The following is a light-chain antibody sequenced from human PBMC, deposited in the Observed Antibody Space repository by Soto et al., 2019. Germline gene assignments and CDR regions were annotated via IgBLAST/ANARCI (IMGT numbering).Light chain of an antibody. Sequence: LTVSVGTLSLADGERTTLSCRASQSVSSNHLAWYQQKPVQAPRLIIYATSSRATGIPDRFSGSGSGTDFTLTISRLEPEDFVVYFCQQYGSSPLTFGGGTKVDIK. CDR1: QSVSSNH. CDR2: ATS. CDR3: QQYGSSPLT. J-gene: IGKJ4*01. V-gene: IGKV3-20*01.